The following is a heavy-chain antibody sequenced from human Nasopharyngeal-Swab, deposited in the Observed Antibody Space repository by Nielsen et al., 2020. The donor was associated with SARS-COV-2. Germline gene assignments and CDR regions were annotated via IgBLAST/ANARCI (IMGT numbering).Heavy chain of an antibody. CDR3: ARHIRGWDAFDI. J-gene: IGHJ3*02. Sequence: GSLRLSCAVYGGSLNNYWWSWIRQTPGKGLEWIGEIYHRGTTNYNPSLKSRVTISVDTSKNQFPLELISVTAADTAVYYCARHIRGWDAFDIWGQGTTVTVSS. V-gene: IGHV4-34*01. D-gene: IGHD6-19*01. CDR1: GGSLNNYW. CDR2: IYHRGTT.